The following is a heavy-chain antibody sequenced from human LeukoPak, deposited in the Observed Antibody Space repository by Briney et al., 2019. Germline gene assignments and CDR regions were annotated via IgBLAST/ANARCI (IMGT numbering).Heavy chain of an antibody. CDR1: GFTFSSYG. J-gene: IGHJ5*02. CDR2: IWYDGSNK. D-gene: IGHD2-2*01. V-gene: IGHV3-33*01. Sequence: GGSLRLSCAASGFTFSSYGMHWVRQAPGKGLEWVAVIWYDGSNKYYADSAKGRFTISRDNSKNTLYLQMNSLRAEDTAVYYCARDVGVVVPAAFDPWGQGTLVTVSS. CDR3: ARDVGVVVPAAFDP.